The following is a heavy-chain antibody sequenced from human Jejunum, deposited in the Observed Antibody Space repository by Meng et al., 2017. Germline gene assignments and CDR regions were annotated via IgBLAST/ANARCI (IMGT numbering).Heavy chain of an antibody. CDR1: GGSLSGHY. CDR2: IFYSGNT. V-gene: IGHV4-59*11. Sequence: LPESGPGLVKASETLSLTCTVSGGSLSGHYWSWIRQPPGKGLEWIGHIFYSGNTNYNPALKSRVTISVDTSENRFSLQLHSVTAADTAVYYCASAGSSGWNWYFGLWGRGTLVTVSS. D-gene: IGHD3-10*01. J-gene: IGHJ2*01. CDR3: ASAGSSGWNWYFGL.